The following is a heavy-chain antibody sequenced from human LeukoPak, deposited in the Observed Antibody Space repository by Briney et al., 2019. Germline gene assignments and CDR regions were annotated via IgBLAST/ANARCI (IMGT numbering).Heavy chain of an antibody. V-gene: IGHV4-34*01. Sequence: KPSETLSLTCAVYGGSFSGYYWSWIRQPPGKGLEWIGEINHSGSTNYNPSLKSRVTIPVDTSKNQFSLKLSSVTAADTAVYYCARGLRNYYGSGSYFGPFDYWGQGTLVTVSS. CDR3: ARGLRNYYGSGSYFGPFDY. D-gene: IGHD3-10*01. J-gene: IGHJ4*02. CDR1: GGSFSGYY. CDR2: INHSGST.